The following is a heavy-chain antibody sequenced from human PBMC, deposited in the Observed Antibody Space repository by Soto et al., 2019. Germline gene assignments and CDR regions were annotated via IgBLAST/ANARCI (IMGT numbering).Heavy chain of an antibody. CDR1: GFTFSSYW. CDR2: ITGDGSST. D-gene: IGHD3-10*01. J-gene: IGHJ4*02. CDR3: ARSWNYAAGSRIDY. Sequence: EVQLVESGGGLVEPGGSLRLSCAASGFTFSSYWMHWVRQGQGKGLVWVSRITGDGSSTTYADSVKGRFTISRDNAKNTRYLQMNSLIVEDTAVYYCARSWNYAAGSRIDYWGQGTLATVSS. V-gene: IGHV3-74*01.